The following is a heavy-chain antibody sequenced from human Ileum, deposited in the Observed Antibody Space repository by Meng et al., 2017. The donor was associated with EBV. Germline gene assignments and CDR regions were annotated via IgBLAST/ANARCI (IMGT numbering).Heavy chain of an antibody. Sequence: QWQLQDSGPGLVKPSAHLSLTFPFSAGSVSSTDYHWSWTRQPPGTGLELIACMYASENAKYNPSLNSRVTISIDTTRNHFVPKLTSVTASDTAVYYCAYYFVGRGGPGSWGQGTLVTVSS. CDR3: AYYFVGRGGPGS. CDR2: MYASENA. J-gene: IGHJ5*02. CDR1: AGSVSSTDYH. V-gene: IGHV4-61*03. D-gene: IGHD3-9*01.